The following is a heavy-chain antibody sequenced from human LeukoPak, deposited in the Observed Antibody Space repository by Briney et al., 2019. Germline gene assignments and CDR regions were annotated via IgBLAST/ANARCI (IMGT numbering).Heavy chain of an antibody. Sequence: SETLSLTCTVSGGSISSYYWSWIRQPPGKGLEWIGYIYYSGSTNYNPSLKSRVTISVDTSKNQFSLKPSSVTAADTAVYYCARHSSDTVTSVWGQGTLVTVSS. CDR1: GGSISSYY. CDR3: ARHSSDTVTSV. J-gene: IGHJ4*02. V-gene: IGHV4-59*01. D-gene: IGHD4-17*01. CDR2: IYYSGST.